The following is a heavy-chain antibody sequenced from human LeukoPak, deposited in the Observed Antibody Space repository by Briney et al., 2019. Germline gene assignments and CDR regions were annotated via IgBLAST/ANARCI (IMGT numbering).Heavy chain of an antibody. CDR3: ARIEGGGDSSGYYRSGSDY. D-gene: IGHD3-22*01. V-gene: IGHV4-34*09. CDR2: INHSGST. CDR1: GGSFSGYY. J-gene: IGHJ4*02. Sequence: SETLSLTCAVYGGSFSGYYWSWIRQPPGKGLEWIGEINHSGSTYYNPSLKSRVTISVGTSKNQFSLKLSSVTAADTAVYYCARIEGGGDSSGYYRSGSDYWGQGTLVTVSS.